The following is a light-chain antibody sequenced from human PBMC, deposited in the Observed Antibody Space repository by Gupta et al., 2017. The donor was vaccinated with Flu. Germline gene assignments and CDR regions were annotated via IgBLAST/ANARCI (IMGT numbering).Light chain of an antibody. V-gene: IGLV7-46*01. CDR3: LLVYGDARLV. CDR1: TGAVTSGHY. J-gene: IGLJ3*02. Sequence: QAVVTQESSLTVSPGGTVTLTCDSSTGAVTSGHYPFWFQQKPGQAPRPLIYDKNSKPAGTPARFSGSICGGTAALTLSVAQPEEAAEYYCLLVYGDARLVVGGGTELTVL. CDR2: DKN.